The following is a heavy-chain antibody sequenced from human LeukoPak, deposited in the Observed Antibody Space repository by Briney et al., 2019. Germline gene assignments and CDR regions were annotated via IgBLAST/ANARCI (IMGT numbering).Heavy chain of an antibody. V-gene: IGHV3-23*01. D-gene: IGHD6-19*01. J-gene: IGHJ4*02. Sequence: GGSLRLSCAASGFTFSSYAMSWVRQAPGKGLEWVSAISGSGGSTYYADSVKGRFTISRDNAKNSLYLQMNSLRDEDTAVYYCARVRRQWLVLREYYFDYWGQGTLVTVSS. CDR1: GFTFSSYA. CDR2: ISGSGGST. CDR3: ARVRRQWLVLREYYFDY.